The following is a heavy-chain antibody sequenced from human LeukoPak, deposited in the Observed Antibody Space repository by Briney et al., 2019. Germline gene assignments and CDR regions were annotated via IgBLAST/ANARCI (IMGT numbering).Heavy chain of an antibody. CDR1: GFTFDNYG. V-gene: IGHV3-20*04. Sequence: GGSLRLSCAASGFTFDNYGMGWVRQAPGKGLEWVASIYWNGGSTGYADSVKGRFTISRDNAKNSLYLQMNSLRAEDTAVYYCARMYGHCSGGSCYPGVVDYWGQGTLVTVSS. CDR3: ARMYGHCSGGSCYPGVVDY. J-gene: IGHJ4*02. CDR2: IYWNGGST. D-gene: IGHD2-15*01.